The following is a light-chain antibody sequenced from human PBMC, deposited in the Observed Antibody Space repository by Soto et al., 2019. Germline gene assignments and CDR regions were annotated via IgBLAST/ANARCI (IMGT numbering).Light chain of an antibody. CDR2: GAS. Sequence: EIVMTQSPASLSVSPGERATLSCRASQSVSSTLAWYQQKPGQAPRLLIYGASTRATGIQVRFSGSGSGTEFTLTISSLQSEDFALYYCQQYNNWPITFGQGTRLEIK. CDR1: QSVSST. J-gene: IGKJ5*01. V-gene: IGKV3-15*01. CDR3: QQYNNWPIT.